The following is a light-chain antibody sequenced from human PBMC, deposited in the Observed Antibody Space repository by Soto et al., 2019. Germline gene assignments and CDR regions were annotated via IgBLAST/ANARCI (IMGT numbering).Light chain of an antibody. Sequence: EIVITKSPATLSVSPGARATLSCRASHSVSSNLAWYQQKPGQAPRLLIYGASTRATGIPARFSGSGSGTEFTLTISSLQSEDFAVYCCQQYNNLPGTFGQGTKVDI. V-gene: IGKV3-15*01. CDR2: GAS. CDR3: QQYNNLPGT. CDR1: HSVSSN. J-gene: IGKJ1*01.